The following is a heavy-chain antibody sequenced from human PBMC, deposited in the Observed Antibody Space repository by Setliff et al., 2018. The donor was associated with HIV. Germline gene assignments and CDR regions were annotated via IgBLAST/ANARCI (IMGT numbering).Heavy chain of an antibody. D-gene: IGHD3-16*02. CDR3: ARHSPRGYPKNWFDP. J-gene: IGHJ5*02. V-gene: IGHV5-51*01. CDR1: GYNFNTYW. CDR2: IYPIDSET. Sequence: PGESLKISCKGFGYNFNTYWIAWVRQVPGKGLEWMGIIYPIDSETKYSPSFQGQVTISVGRSISTAYLQWNNLKASDSAIYYCARHSPRGYPKNWFDPWGQGTLVTVSS.